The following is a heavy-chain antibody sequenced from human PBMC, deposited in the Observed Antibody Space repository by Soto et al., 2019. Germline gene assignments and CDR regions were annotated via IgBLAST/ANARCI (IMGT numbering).Heavy chain of an antibody. CDR2: VNPSGGHT. CDR3: ARGGHVVVVTAALDY. CDR1: GDTFTDYY. Sequence: QVQLMQSGAEVKKPGASVKVSCKASGDTFTDYYIHWVRQAPGQGLEWMGTVNPSGGHTTYAQHFLGRVTMTRDTSTSTIYMERTSLTSDDTAIDYCARGGHVVVVTAALDYWGQGTLVTVSS. D-gene: IGHD2-21*02. J-gene: IGHJ4*02. V-gene: IGHV1-46*01.